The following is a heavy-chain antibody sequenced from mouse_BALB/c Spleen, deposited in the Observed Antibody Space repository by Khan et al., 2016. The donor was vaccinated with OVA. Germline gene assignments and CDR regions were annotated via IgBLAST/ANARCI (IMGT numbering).Heavy chain of an antibody. CDR3: ARGGYGSFGY. CDR1: GYIFTNYM. J-gene: IGHJ3*01. Sequence: QVQLKQSGAELARPGASVKMSCKASGYIFTNYMMHWVKQRPGQGLEWIGDINPSSGYNNYNQKFKDKATLTADKSSSTAYMQLSSLTSEDSAGYYCARGGYGSFGYWGKGTLVTVSA. V-gene: IGHV1-4*01. CDR2: INPSSGYN. D-gene: IGHD1-1*01.